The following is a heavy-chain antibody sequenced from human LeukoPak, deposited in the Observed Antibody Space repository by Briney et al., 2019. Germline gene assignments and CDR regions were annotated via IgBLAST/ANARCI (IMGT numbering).Heavy chain of an antibody. D-gene: IGHD3-10*01. Sequence: SETLSLTCTVSGGSISSYYWSWIRQPPGKGLEWIGYIYYSGSTNYNYNPSLKSRVTISVDTSKNQFSLKLSSVTAADTAVYYCARTRLTMVRGVIIKGPPYYFDYWGQGTLVTVSS. CDR2: IYYSGSTNY. CDR1: GGSISSYY. V-gene: IGHV4-59*01. J-gene: IGHJ4*02. CDR3: ARTRLTMVRGVIIKGPPYYFDY.